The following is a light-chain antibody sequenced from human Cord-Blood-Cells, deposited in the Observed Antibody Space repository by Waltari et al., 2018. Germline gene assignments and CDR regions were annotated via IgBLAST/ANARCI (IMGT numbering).Light chain of an antibody. CDR1: SGSRTYK. V-gene: IGLV9-49*01. J-gene: IGLJ3*02. CDR3: GADHGSGSNFVYV. Sequence: QPVLTQPPSASASLGASVTLTCTLSSGSRTYKVDWYHQNPGKGPRFVMRVGTGGIVGSKGDGIPDRFSVLGSGLNRYLTIKNIQEEDESDYHCGADHGSGSNFVYVFGGGTKLTVL. CDR2: VGTGGIVG.